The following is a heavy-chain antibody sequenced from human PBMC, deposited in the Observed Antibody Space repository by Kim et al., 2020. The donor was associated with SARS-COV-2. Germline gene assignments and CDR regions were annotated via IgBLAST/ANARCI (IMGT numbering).Heavy chain of an antibody. CDR3: ARKGSGSYPPDY. CDR2: INAGNGNT. J-gene: IGHJ4*02. Sequence: ASVKVSCKASGYTFTSYAMHWVRQAPGQRLEWMGWINAGNGNTKYSQKFQGRVTITRDTSASTAYMELSSLRSEDTAVYYCARKGSGSYPPDYWGQGTLVTVSS. CDR1: GYTFTSYA. D-gene: IGHD3-10*01. V-gene: IGHV1-3*01.